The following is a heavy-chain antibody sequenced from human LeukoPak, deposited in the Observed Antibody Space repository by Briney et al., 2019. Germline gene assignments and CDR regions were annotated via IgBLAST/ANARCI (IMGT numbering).Heavy chain of an antibody. Sequence: PGGSLRLSCAASGFTFSSYSMNWVRQAPGKGLEWVSSISGSSSYIYYADLVKGRFTISRDNAKNSLYLQMNSLRAEDTAVYYCARDHYGSGSGGSDYWGQGTLVTVSS. J-gene: IGHJ4*02. V-gene: IGHV3-21*01. CDR3: ARDHYGSGSGGSDY. D-gene: IGHD3-10*01. CDR1: GFTFSSYS. CDR2: ISGSSSYI.